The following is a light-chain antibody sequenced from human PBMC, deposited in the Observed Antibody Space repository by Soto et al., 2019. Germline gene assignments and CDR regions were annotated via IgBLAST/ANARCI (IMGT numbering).Light chain of an antibody. V-gene: IGLV4-60*02. CDR2: LEGSGSY. CDR1: SGHSSYI. CDR3: ETWDSNVCV. J-gene: IGLJ3*02. Sequence: QSVLTQSSSASASLGSSVKLTCTLSSGHSSYIIAWHQQQPGKAPRYLMKLEGSGSYNKGSGVPDRFSGSSSGADRYLTISSLQFEDEADYYCETWDSNVCVCGGGTQLPVL.